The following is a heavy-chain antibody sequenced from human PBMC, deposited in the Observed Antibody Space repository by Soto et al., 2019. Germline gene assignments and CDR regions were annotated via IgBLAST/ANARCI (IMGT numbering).Heavy chain of an antibody. CDR2: IIPIFGTA. J-gene: IGHJ6*02. Sequence: SVKVSCKASGGTFSSYAISWVRQAPGQGLEWMGGIIPIFGTANYAQKFQGRVTITADESTSTAYMELSSLRSEDTAVYYCARDYYDSSGYYAWRYYYYGMDVWGQGTTVTVS. V-gene: IGHV1-69*13. CDR1: GGTFSSYA. CDR3: ARDYYDSSGYYAWRYYYYGMDV. D-gene: IGHD3-22*01.